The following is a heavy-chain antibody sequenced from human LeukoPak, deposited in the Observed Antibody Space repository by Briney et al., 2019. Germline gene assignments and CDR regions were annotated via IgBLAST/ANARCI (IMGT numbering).Heavy chain of an antibody. D-gene: IGHD3-22*01. CDR3: ARHRENSYESSHMGFDP. V-gene: IGHV4-4*09. CDR1: GGSFSGYY. CDR2: ISASGRT. J-gene: IGHJ5*02. Sequence: SSETLSLTCAVYGGSFSGYYWSWIRQPPGKGLEWIGYISASGRTNYNPALKSRVTISGDTSNNQFSLRLTSVTAADTAVYYCARHRENSYESSHMGFDPWGPGTLVTVSS.